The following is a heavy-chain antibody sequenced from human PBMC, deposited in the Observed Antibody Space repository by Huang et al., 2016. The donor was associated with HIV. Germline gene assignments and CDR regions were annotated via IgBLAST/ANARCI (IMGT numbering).Heavy chain of an antibody. V-gene: IGHV4-34*01. D-gene: IGHD6-13*01. Sequence: QVQLQQWGAGLLKPSETLSLTCAVYGGSFSGYYWSWIRQPPGKGPEWIGEINHSGSTNYHPSLKSRVTIAVDTSKNQFSLKLSSVTAADTAVYYCARGFSSWYLGYYYYYMDVWGKGTTVTVSS. CDR3: ARGFSSWYLGYYYYYMDV. CDR1: GGSFSGYY. CDR2: INHSGST. J-gene: IGHJ6*03.